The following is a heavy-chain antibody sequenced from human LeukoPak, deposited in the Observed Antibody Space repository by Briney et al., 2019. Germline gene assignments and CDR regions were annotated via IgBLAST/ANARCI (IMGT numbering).Heavy chain of an antibody. D-gene: IGHD2-15*01. CDR3: AKGSGRYCRGGSCYSFDY. Sequence: QPGGSLRLSCAASGFTFSNYGMHWVRQAPGKGLEWVAVISDDGSITYYGDSVKGRFTISRDNSKNTVYLQINSLRAEDSAVYYCAKGSGRYCRGGSCYSFDYWGQGTLVTVSS. J-gene: IGHJ4*02. V-gene: IGHV3-30*18. CDR2: ISDDGSIT. CDR1: GFTFSNYG.